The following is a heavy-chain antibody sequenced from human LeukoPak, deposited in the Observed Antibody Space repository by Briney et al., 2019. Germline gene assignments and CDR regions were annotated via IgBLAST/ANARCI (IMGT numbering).Heavy chain of an antibody. V-gene: IGHV4-59*01. CDR2: IYYSGST. CDR3: ARGGGSYSPFDY. J-gene: IGHJ4*02. D-gene: IGHD1-26*01. Sequence: DPSETLSLTCTVSGGSISSYYWSWIRQPPGKGLEWIGYIYYSGSTNYNPSLKSRVTISVDTSKNQFSLKLSSVTAADTAVYYCARGGGSYSPFDYWGQGTLVTVSS. CDR1: GGSISSYY.